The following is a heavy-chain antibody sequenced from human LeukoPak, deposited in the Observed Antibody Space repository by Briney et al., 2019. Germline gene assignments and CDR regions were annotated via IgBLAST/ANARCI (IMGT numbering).Heavy chain of an antibody. D-gene: IGHD3-3*02. CDR3: AKDAFSFNGVFDALDI. CDR2: IESGDQT. CDR1: GFTFSSYA. V-gene: IGHV3-23*01. J-gene: IGHJ3*02. Sequence: GGSLRLSCAASGFTFSSYAMSWVRQAPGKGLEWVSTIESGDQTYYTDAVKGRFTISRDDSKATLYLQMNSLKAEDTAIYYCAKDAFSFNGVFDALDIWGQGTMVTVSS.